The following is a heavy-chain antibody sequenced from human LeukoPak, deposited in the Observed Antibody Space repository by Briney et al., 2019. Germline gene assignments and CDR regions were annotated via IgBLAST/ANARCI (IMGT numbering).Heavy chain of an antibody. CDR3: ARDLSGSVGIGYFDY. CDR2: ISYDGSNK. J-gene: IGHJ4*02. Sequence: PGGSLRLSCAASGFTFSSYAMHWVRQAPGKGLEWVAVISYDGSNKYYADSVKGRFTISRDNSKNTLYLQMNSLRAEDTAVYYCARDLSGSVGIGYFDYWGQGTLVAVSS. CDR1: GFTFSSYA. D-gene: IGHD2-15*01. V-gene: IGHV3-30-3*01.